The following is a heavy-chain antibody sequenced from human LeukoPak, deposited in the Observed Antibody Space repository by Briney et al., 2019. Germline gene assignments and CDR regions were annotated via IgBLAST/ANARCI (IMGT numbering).Heavy chain of an antibody. CDR3: ARSVGLLYDSSGYNPGTWFDP. CDR1: GGSISSSSYY. J-gene: IGHJ5*02. Sequence: SETVSLTCTVSGGSISSSSYYWGWIRQPPGKGLEWIGSIYYSGSTYYNPSLKSRVTISVDTSKNQFSLKLSSVTAADTAVYYCARSVGLLYDSSGYNPGTWFDPWGQGTLVTVSS. CDR2: IYYSGST. V-gene: IGHV4-39*01. D-gene: IGHD3-22*01.